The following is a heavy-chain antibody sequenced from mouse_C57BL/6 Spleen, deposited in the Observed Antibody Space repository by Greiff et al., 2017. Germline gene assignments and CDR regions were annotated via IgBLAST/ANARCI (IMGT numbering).Heavy chain of an antibody. Sequence: QVHVKQSGPELVKPGASVKISCKASGYAFSSSWMNWVKQRPGKGLEWIGRIYPGDGDTNYNGKFKGKATLTADKSSSTAYMQLSSLTSEDSAVYFCASPYPYWGQGTLVTVSA. CDR2: IYPGDGDT. CDR1: GYAFSSSW. J-gene: IGHJ3*01. V-gene: IGHV1-82*01. CDR3: ASPYPY. D-gene: IGHD2-10*01.